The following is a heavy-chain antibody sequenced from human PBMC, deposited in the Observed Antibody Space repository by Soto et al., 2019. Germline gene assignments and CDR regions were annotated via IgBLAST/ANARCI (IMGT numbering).Heavy chain of an antibody. V-gene: IGHV3-11*05. CDR2: ISSSSSYT. CDR1: GFTFSAYY. J-gene: IGHJ4*01. Sequence: QVQLVESGGGLVKPGGSLRLSCAASGFTFSAYYMSWIRQAPGKGLEWVSYISSSSSYTNYADSVKGRFTISRDNAKNSLYLQMNSLRAEDTAVYYCARDQHRYSGYDYVDYWGHGTLVTVSS. CDR3: ARDQHRYSGYDYVDY. D-gene: IGHD5-12*01.